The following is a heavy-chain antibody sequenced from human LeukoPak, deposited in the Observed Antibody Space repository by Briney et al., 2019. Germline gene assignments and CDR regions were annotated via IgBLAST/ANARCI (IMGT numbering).Heavy chain of an antibody. V-gene: IGHV3-74*01. D-gene: IGHD2/OR15-2a*01. Sequence: PGGSLRLSCAASGFTFSSYWMHWVRQTPGRGLVRVARINTDGTIIDYADSVQGRFTISRDNAKNTLYLQMNSLRAEDTALYYCVKDLDFRADCWGQGTLVTVSS. CDR2: INTDGTII. J-gene: IGHJ4*02. CDR1: GFTFSSYW. CDR3: VKDLDFRADC.